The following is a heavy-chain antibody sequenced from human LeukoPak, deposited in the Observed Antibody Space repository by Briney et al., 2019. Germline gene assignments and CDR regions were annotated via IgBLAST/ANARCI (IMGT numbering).Heavy chain of an antibody. V-gene: IGHV4-34*01. D-gene: IGHD3/OR15-3a*01. CDR2: INHSGST. J-gene: IGHJ4*02. CDR1: GGSFSGYY. Sequence: SETLSLTCAVYGGSFSGYYWSWIRQPPGKGLEWIGEINHSGSTNYNPSLKSRVTISVDTSKNQFSLKLSSVTAADTAVYYCARGDWTPGNFDYWGQGTLVTVSS. CDR3: ARGDWTPGNFDY.